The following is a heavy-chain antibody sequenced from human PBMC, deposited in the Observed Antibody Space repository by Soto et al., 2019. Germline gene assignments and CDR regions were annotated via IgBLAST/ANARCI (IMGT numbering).Heavy chain of an antibody. Sequence: QVLLQESGPGLVQPSGTLSLSCVVSGVSIGSNYYWGWVRQSPGKGLEWLGDMSQIGSVNYNPPLKSRVTISRDKSQNQFSLNLNSVTAADAAVYYCERSLGWYAIDYWGQGSLVIVSS. V-gene: IGHV4-4*02. J-gene: IGHJ4*02. D-gene: IGHD6-19*01. CDR2: MSQIGSV. CDR1: GVSIGSNYY. CDR3: ERSLGWYAIDY.